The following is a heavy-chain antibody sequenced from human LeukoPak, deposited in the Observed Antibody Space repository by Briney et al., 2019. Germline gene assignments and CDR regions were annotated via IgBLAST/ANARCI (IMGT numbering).Heavy chain of an antibody. CDR1: GFTFSSYG. CDR2: ISYDGSNK. J-gene: IGHJ4*02. D-gene: IGHD3-22*01. V-gene: IGHV3-30*18. CDR3: AKDHCVSSGYYYGIFVY. Sequence: PGGSLRLSCAASGFTFSSYGMHWVRQAPGKGLEWVAVISYDGSNKYYADSVKGRFTISRDNYKNTLYLQMNSLRAEDTAVYYCAKDHCVSSGYYYGIFVYWGQGTLVTVSS.